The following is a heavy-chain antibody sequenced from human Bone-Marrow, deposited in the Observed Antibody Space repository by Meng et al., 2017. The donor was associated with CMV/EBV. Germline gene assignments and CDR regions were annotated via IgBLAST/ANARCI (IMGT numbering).Heavy chain of an antibody. CDR3: ARAVDSELHFWSGYYPYYYYGMDV. D-gene: IGHD3-3*01. CDR1: GFTLDDYT. J-gene: IGHJ6*02. Sequence: GESLKISCAASGFTLDDYTMHWVRQAPGKGLEWVSLISWDGGSTYYADSVKGRFTISRDNAKNSLYLQMNSLRAEDTAVYYCARAVDSELHFWSGYYPYYYYGMDVWGQGTTVTVSS. V-gene: IGHV3-43*01. CDR2: ISWDGGST.